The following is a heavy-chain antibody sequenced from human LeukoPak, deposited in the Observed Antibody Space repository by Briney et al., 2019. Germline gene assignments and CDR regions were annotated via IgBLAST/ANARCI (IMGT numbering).Heavy chain of an antibody. J-gene: IGHJ4*02. Sequence: PSETLSLTCSVSGGSITSGSYYRSWIRQPAGKGLEWIGRIETSGSTNCNPSLKSRVSISVDTSKNQFSLKLSSVTAADTAAYYCARDSYRSFDYWGQGTLVTVSS. CDR3: ARDSYRSFDY. CDR1: GGSITSGSYY. CDR2: IETSGST. V-gene: IGHV4-61*02.